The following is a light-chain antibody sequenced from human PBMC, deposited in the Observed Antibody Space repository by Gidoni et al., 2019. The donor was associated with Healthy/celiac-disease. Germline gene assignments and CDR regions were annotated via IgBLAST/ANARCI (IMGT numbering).Light chain of an antibody. Sequence: EIVLTQPPGTLSLSPGERAPLSCRASPRVSSSYVAWYQQKPGQAHRLLIYGASRRATGIPDRFSSSGSGTDFTITISRLEPEVFAVYYCQQYGSPFTFGPGTKVDIK. CDR3: QQYGSPFT. J-gene: IGKJ3*01. CDR2: GAS. V-gene: IGKV3-20*01. CDR1: PRVSSSY.